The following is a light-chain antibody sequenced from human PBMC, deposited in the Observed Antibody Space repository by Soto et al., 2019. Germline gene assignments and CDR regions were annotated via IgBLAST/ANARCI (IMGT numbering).Light chain of an antibody. CDR2: KAS. V-gene: IGKV1-5*03. Sequence: DIQMTQSPSTLSASVGDRVTITCRASQSISSWLAWYQQKPGKAPKLLIYKASSLESGVPSRFSGSGSGTEFTLTLSSLPPDDFATYYCQQYNSYPWTFGQGTKVEIK. J-gene: IGKJ1*01. CDR3: QQYNSYPWT. CDR1: QSISSW.